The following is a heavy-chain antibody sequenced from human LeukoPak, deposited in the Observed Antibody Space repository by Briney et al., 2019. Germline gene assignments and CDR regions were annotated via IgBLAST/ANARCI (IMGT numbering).Heavy chain of an antibody. Sequence: SETLSLTCAVYGGSFSGYYWSWIRQPPGKGLEWIGEINHSGSINYNPSLKSRVTISVDTSKNQFSLKLSSVTAADTAVYHCARLTSDIAMVRGVTPEYYYMDVWGKGTTVTISS. J-gene: IGHJ6*03. CDR2: INHSGSI. CDR1: GGSFSGYY. V-gene: IGHV4-34*01. D-gene: IGHD3-10*01. CDR3: ARLTSDIAMVRGVTPEYYYMDV.